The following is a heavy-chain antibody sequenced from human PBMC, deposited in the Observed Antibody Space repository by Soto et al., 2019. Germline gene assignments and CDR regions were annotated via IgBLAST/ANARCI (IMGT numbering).Heavy chain of an antibody. CDR3: ARDAPPEDY. J-gene: IGHJ4*02. Sequence: QVQLVQSXXXXKKPXXSXXXSCXASGYTFTSYAISWVRQAPGQGLEWMGWISAYNGNTNYAQKLQGRVTMTTDTSTSTAYMELRSLRSDDTAVYYCARDAPPEDYWGQGTLVTVSS. CDR1: GYTFTSYA. CDR2: ISAYNGNT. V-gene: IGHV1-18*01.